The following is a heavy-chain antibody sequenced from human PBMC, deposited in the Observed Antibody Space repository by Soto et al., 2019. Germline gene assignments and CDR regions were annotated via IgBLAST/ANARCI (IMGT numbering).Heavy chain of an antibody. J-gene: IGHJ6*02. Sequence: PGGSLRLSCAASGFTFSSYVMHWVRQAPGKGLEWVAVIWYDGSNKYYADSVKGRFTISRDNSKNTLYLQMNSLRAEDTAVYYCARAQNYAVYYGMDVWGQGTTVTVSS. CDR3: ARAQNYAVYYGMDV. V-gene: IGHV3-33*01. D-gene: IGHD1-7*01. CDR1: GFTFSSYV. CDR2: IWYDGSNK.